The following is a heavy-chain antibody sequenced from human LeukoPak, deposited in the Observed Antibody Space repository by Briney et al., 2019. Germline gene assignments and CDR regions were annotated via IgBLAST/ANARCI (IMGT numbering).Heavy chain of an antibody. Sequence: PGGSLRLSCAASGFTFSTYYMTWVRQAPGKGLEWVANINQDGSVKDYGDSVKGRFTVSRDNTQNSLFLQMDSLRVDDTAVYYCASATVQLGSSYYNVFDPWGQGTLVTVSS. J-gene: IGHJ5*02. CDR1: GFTFSTYY. V-gene: IGHV3-7*03. CDR3: ASATVQLGSSYYNVFDP. CDR2: INQDGSVK. D-gene: IGHD3-3*01.